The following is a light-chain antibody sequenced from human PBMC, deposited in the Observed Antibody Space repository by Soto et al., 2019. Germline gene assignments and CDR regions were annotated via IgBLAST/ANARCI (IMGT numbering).Light chain of an antibody. J-gene: IGKJ5*01. V-gene: IGKV3-15*01. Sequence: VLTQSPTTLSLSPGARAPLSCRASQSVSSYLAWYQQKPGQAPRLLIYGASSRATGIPVRFSGSGSGTEFTLTISSLQSEDFAVYYCQQYNNWPFITFGQGTRLEIK. CDR3: QQYNNWPFIT. CDR2: GAS. CDR1: QSVSSY.